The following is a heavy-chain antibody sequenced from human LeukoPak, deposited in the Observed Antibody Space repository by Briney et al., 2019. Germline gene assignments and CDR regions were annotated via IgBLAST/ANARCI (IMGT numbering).Heavy chain of an antibody. V-gene: IGHV4-59*13. D-gene: IGHD3-10*01. J-gene: IGHJ4*02. CDR3: AGDYSSGSYRFDF. CDR1: YGSINSYY. CDR2: IYSSGST. Sequence: SETLSLTCTVSYGSINSYYWSWLRQSPGKGLEWMGYIYSSGSTTYNPSLKGRATMSVDTSKNQFSLKLTSVTAADTAVYYCAGDYSSGSYRFDFWGRGTLVTVSS.